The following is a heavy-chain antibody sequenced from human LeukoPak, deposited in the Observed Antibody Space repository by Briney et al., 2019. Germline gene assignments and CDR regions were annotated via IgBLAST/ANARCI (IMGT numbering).Heavy chain of an antibody. D-gene: IGHD5-18*01. CDR1: GYSFTTYD. J-gene: IGHJ4*02. CDR2: MNPNSGNT. V-gene: IGHV1-8*01. Sequence: ASVKVSCKASGYSFTTYDINWVRQATGQGHDWMGWMNPNSGNTGYAQRFQGRVTMTRDTSISTAYMELNSLTSEDTAVYYCAKNVRDTGTFDYWGQGTLVTVSS. CDR3: AKNVRDTGTFDY.